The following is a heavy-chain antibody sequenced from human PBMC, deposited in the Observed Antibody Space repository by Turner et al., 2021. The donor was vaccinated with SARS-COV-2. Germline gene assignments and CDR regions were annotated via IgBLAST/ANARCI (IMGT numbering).Heavy chain of an antibody. J-gene: IGHJ4*02. CDR1: GGSISSRSYF. D-gene: IGHD3-22*01. CDR3: ARNSPKWYYYDSSGYYDY. V-gene: IGHV4-39*01. CDR2: IYYSGST. Sequence: QLQLQESGPGLVKPSETLSPTCTVSGGSISSRSYFWGWIRQPPGKGLEWIGSIYYSGSTYHNPSLKSRVTISVYTSKNQFSLKLSSVTAADTAVYYCARNSPKWYYYDSSGYYDYWGQGTLVTVSS.